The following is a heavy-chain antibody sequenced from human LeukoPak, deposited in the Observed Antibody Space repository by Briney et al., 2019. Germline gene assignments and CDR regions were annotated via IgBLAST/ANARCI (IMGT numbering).Heavy chain of an antibody. CDR1: GFTFSSYW. V-gene: IGHV3-74*03. CDR2: ISSDGSST. CDR3: ARRGPYFDY. D-gene: IGHD3-10*01. J-gene: IGHJ4*02. Sequence: QPGGSLRLSCAASGFTFSSYWMHWVRQAPGKGLVWVARISSDGSSTTYADSVKGRFTISRDNAKNSVYLQMNSLRAEDTAIYYCARRGPYFDYWGQGILVTVSS.